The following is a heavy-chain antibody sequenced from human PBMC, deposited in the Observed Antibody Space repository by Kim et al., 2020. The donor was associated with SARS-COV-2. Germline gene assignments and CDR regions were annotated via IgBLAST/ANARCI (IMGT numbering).Heavy chain of an antibody. J-gene: IGHJ4*02. V-gene: IGHV4-39*01. Sequence: YYNPSRRSRVTISVDTSKNQFSLKLNSVTAADTAVYYCARHITNADYFDYWGQGTLVTVSS. CDR3: ARHITNADYFDY.